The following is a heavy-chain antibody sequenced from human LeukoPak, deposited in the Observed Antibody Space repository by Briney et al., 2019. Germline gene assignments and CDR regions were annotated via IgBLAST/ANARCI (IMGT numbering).Heavy chain of an antibody. J-gene: IGHJ4*02. D-gene: IGHD3-22*01. CDR3: ASGEYDRSGYDCDY. CDR1: GFTFSDSY. Sequence: GGSLRLSCAASGFTFSDSYMTWIRQAPGKGLEWVSYISNSGSTIYYADSVKGRFTISRDNAMSSLYLQMNSLRAEDTAVYYCASGEYDRSGYDCDYWGQGTLVTVSS. CDR2: ISNSGSTI. V-gene: IGHV3-11*04.